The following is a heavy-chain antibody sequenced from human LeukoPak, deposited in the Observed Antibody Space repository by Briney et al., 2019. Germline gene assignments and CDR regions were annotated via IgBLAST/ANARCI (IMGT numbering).Heavy chain of an antibody. CDR1: GYTFTGYY. V-gene: IGHV1-18*04. CDR3: ARGAAAGTFDAFDI. J-gene: IGHJ3*02. CDR2: ISAYNGNT. D-gene: IGHD6-13*01. Sequence: ASVKVSCKASGYTFTGYYMHWVRQAPGQGLEWMGWISAYNGNTNYAQKLQGRVTMTTDTSTSTAYMELRSLRSDDTAVYYCARGAAAGTFDAFDIWGQGTMVTVSS.